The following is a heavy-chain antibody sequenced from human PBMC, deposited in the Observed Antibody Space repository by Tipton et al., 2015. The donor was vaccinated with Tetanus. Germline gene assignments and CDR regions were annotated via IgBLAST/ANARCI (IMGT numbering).Heavy chain of an antibody. Sequence: TLSLTCTVSGGSISSYYWTWIRQPPGRGLEWIGYVHYSGSTNYSPSLRSRVTLSVDTSKNQFSLKLSSVTAADTAVYYCARMGGRQQKRPAFDMWGQGTVVTV. D-gene: IGHD1/OR15-1a*01. CDR1: GGSISSYY. V-gene: IGHV4-59*01. CDR2: VHYSGST. J-gene: IGHJ3*02. CDR3: ARMGGRQQKRPAFDM.